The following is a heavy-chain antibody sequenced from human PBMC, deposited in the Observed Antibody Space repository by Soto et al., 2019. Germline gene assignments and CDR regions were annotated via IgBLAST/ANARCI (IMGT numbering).Heavy chain of an antibody. D-gene: IGHD3-9*01. CDR2: IYYTGRT. Sequence: QVQLQESGPGLVKPAETLSLTCNVSGDSVNRGCYYWSWMRQSPGMGLEWVGNIYYTGRTEYNPSLKGRLTMSVDASENKFSLNLRSVTAADRATYYCARSGRSRYFDYGRQGVIVTVSS. CDR1: GDSVNRGCYY. CDR3: ARSGRSRYFDY. J-gene: IGHJ4*02. V-gene: IGHV4-61*01.